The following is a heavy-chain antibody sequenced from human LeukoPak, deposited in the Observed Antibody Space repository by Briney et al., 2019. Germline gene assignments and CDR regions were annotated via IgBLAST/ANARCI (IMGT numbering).Heavy chain of an antibody. J-gene: IGHJ4*02. CDR1: GYTFTSYG. CDR2: ISAYNGNT. Sequence: GASVKVSCKASGYTFTSYGISWVRQAPGQGLEWMGWISAYNGNTNYAQKLQGRVTMTTDTSTSTAYMGLRSLRSDDTAVYYCARYDSSGYYGEMFDYWGQGTLVTVSS. V-gene: IGHV1-18*01. CDR3: ARYDSSGYYGEMFDY. D-gene: IGHD3-22*01.